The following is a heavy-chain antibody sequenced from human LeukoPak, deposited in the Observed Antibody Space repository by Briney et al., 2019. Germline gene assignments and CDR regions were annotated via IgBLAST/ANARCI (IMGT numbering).Heavy chain of an antibody. D-gene: IGHD3-10*01. V-gene: IGHV3-74*01. CDR2: INSDGSAT. CDR1: GFTFSNYW. J-gene: IGHJ3*02. CDR3: AKTIKMLLLWDAFDM. Sequence: GGSLRLSCAASGFTFSNYWMHWVRQAPGKGLVWVSRINSDGSATNYADSVKGRFTISRDNSNNTLDLQMDSLRVEDTAVYYCAKTIKMLLLWDAFDMRGQGTVVTVSS.